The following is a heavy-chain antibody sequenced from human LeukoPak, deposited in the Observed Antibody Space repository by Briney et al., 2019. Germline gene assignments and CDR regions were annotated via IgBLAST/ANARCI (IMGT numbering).Heavy chain of an antibody. CDR2: IKSKTDGGTT. Sequence: GGSLRLSCAASGFTFNNAWMSWVRQAPGKGLEWLGLIKSKTDGGTTDYAAPAKGRFTISRDDSKNTLYLQMNSLKTEDTAVYYCTPRWITMVRGVTDYWGQGTLVTVSS. J-gene: IGHJ4*02. D-gene: IGHD3-10*01. V-gene: IGHV3-15*01. CDR3: TPRWITMVRGVTDY. CDR1: GFTFNNAW.